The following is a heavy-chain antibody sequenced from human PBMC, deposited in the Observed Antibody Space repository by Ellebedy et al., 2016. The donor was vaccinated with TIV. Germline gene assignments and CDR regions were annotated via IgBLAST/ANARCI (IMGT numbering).Heavy chain of an antibody. CDR1: GFTFDDYA. D-gene: IGHD3-3*01. Sequence: GGSLRLXCAASGFTFDDYAMHWVRQAPGKGLEWVSGISWNSGSIGYADSVKGRFTISRDNAKNSLYLQMNSLRAEDTALYYCAKDKLADDFWSGYPSYYFDYWGQGTLVTVPS. CDR3: AKDKLADDFWSGYPSYYFDY. CDR2: ISWNSGSI. V-gene: IGHV3-9*01. J-gene: IGHJ4*02.